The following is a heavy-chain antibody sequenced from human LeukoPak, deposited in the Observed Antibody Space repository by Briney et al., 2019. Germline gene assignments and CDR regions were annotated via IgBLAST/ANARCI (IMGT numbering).Heavy chain of an antibody. J-gene: IGHJ4*02. V-gene: IGHV3-21*01. CDR1: GFTFSSYS. CDR3: ARVKRTIFGVVYYFDY. D-gene: IGHD3-3*01. Sequence: PGGSLRLSCAASGFTFSSYSMNWVRQAPGKGLEWVSSISSSSYIYYADSVKGRFTISRDNAKNSLYLQMNSLRAEDTAVYYCARVKRTIFGVVYYFDYWGQGTLVTVSS. CDR2: ISSSSYI.